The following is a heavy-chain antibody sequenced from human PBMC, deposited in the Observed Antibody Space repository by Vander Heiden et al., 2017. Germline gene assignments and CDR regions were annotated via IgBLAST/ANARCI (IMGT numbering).Heavy chain of an antibody. V-gene: IGHV3-48*03. CDR3: VRGGYNEAFDI. Sequence: EVQLVESGGGLVQPGGSLRLSCAASGFTFSSYEMNWVGQAPGKGLEWVSYISSSGSTIYDADSVKGRFTISRDNAKHSLYLKLKSLSAEDTAGYCYVRGGYNEAFDI. CDR1: GFTFSSYE. D-gene: IGHD1-1*01. J-gene: IGHJ3*02. CDR2: ISSSGSTI.